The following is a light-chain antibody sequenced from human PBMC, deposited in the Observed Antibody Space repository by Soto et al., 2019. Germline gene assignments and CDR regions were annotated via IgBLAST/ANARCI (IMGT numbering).Light chain of an antibody. Sequence: DIQMTQSPSSLPASVGDRISITCRASQSIGTYLSWYQQKPGKAPKLLIYAASSLQSGVPSRFSGSGSETDFTLTISSLQPEDFATYSCQQSYSITWTFGQGTKVDI. CDR2: AAS. CDR3: QQSYSITWT. J-gene: IGKJ1*01. CDR1: QSIGTY. V-gene: IGKV1-39*01.